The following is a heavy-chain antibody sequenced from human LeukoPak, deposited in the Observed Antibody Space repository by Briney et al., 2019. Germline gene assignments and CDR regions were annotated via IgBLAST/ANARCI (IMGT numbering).Heavy chain of an antibody. V-gene: IGHV4-34*01. D-gene: IGHD6-13*01. Sequence: SETLSPTCAVYGGSFSGYYWSWIRQPPGKGLEWIGEINHSGSTNYNPSLKSRVTISVDTSKNQFSLKLSSVTAADTAVYYCASRVAEAAGTEYYCYGMDDWGQGTTVTVSS. J-gene: IGHJ6*02. CDR1: GGSFSGYY. CDR2: INHSGST. CDR3: ASRVAEAAGTEYYCYGMDD.